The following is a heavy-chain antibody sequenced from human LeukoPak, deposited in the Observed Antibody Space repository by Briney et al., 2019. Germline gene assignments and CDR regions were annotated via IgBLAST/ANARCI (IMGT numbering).Heavy chain of an antibody. Sequence: GESLKISCKGSGYSFTSYWIGWVRQMPGKGLEWMGIIYPGDSDTRYSPSFRGQVTISADKSISTAYLQWSSLKASDTAMYYCARDVRYCSSTSCYPSEYFQHWGQGTLVTVSS. CDR3: ARDVRYCSSTSCYPSEYFQH. D-gene: IGHD2-2*01. CDR1: GYSFTSYW. V-gene: IGHV5-51*01. CDR2: IYPGDSDT. J-gene: IGHJ1*01.